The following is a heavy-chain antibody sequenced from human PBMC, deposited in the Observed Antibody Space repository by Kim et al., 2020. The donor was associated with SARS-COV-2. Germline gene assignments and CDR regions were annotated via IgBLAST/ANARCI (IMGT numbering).Heavy chain of an antibody. J-gene: IGHJ4*02. CDR1: AFTFNKFA. CDR3: AKYGWSSFFFVDYFDS. V-gene: IGHV3-23*01. Sequence: GGSLRLSCAGSAFTFNKFAMAWVRQAPGKGLEWVAGISARGAATYYADSVKGRFTISRDNSKNTLNLQMNSLRVEDSATCYCAKYGWSSFFFVDYFDSWGESSLVSVS. CDR2: ISARGAAT. D-gene: IGHD3-3*01.